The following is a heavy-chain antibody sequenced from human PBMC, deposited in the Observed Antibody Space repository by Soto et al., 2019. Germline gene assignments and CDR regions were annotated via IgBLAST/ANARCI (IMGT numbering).Heavy chain of an antibody. J-gene: IGHJ4*02. V-gene: IGHV4-59*01. CDR3: ARGLRFGELGLPVDY. CDR2: IYYSGST. Sequence: QVQLQESGPGLVKPSETLSLTCTVSGGSISSYYWSWIRQPPGKGLEWIGYIYYSGSTNYNPSLKSRVTISVDTSKNQFSLKLSSVTAADTAVYYCARGLRFGELGLPVDYWGQGTLVTVSS. D-gene: IGHD3-10*01. CDR1: GGSISSYY.